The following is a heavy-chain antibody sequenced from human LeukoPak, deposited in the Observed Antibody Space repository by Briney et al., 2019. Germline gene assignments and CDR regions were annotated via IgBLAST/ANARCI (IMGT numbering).Heavy chain of an antibody. V-gene: IGHV4-34*01. J-gene: IGHJ4*02. CDR1: GGSFSGYY. Sequence: SETLSLTCAVYGGSFSGYYWSWIRQPPGKGLEWIGEINHSGSTNYNPSLKSRVTISVDTSKNQFSLNLNSVTAADTAVYYCARINWNYFDYWGQGILVTVSS. CDR2: INHSGST. D-gene: IGHD1-1*01. CDR3: ARINWNYFDY.